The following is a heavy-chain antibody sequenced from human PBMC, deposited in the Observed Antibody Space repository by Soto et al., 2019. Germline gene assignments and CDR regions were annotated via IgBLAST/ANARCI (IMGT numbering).Heavy chain of an antibody. CDR2: ISYDGSRT. D-gene: IGHD3-3*01. J-gene: IGHJ3*02. Sequence: GGSLRLSCAASGFTFSRYGVHWVRQAPGKGLEWVSFISYDGSRTYYADSVKGRFTISRDNSKNTVFLQMDSLRAEDTAVYYCAKNLLEEPADYCDTKADALDTWGQGTMVTVSS. V-gene: IGHV3-30*02. CDR1: GFTFSRYG. CDR3: AKNLLEEPADYCDTKADALDT.